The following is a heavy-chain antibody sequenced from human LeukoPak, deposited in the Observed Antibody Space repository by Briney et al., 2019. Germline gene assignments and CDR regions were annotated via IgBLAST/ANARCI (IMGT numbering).Heavy chain of an antibody. V-gene: IGHV1-2*02. CDR1: GYTFTDYY. D-gene: IGHD2-2*01. CDR3: ARAHFFYCSSTTCLFDY. J-gene: IGHJ4*02. CDR2: INPNDGDT. Sequence: ASVKVSCKASGYTFTDYYMHWVRQAPGQGFEWMGWINPNDGDTNYAQKFQGRVTMTRDTSISTAHMEVSRLRSDDTAVYYCARAHFFYCSSTTCLFDYWGQGTLVTVSS.